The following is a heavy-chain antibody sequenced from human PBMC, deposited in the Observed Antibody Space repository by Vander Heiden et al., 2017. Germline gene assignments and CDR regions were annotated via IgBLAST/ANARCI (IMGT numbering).Heavy chain of an antibody. CDR1: GFTFSSYA. Sequence: EVQLLESGGGLVQPGGSLRLSCAASGFTFSSYAMSWVRQAPGKGLDWFSAISGSGGSTYYADSVKGRFTISRDNSKNTLYLQMNSLRAEDTAVYYCAKCDRGSGRCSHFDYWGQGTLVTVSS. CDR2: ISGSGGST. D-gene: IGHD3-10*01. J-gene: IGHJ4*02. CDR3: AKCDRGSGRCSHFDY. V-gene: IGHV3-23*01.